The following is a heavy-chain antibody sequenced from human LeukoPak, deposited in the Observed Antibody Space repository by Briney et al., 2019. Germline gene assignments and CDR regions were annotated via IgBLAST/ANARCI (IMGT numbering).Heavy chain of an antibody. V-gene: IGHV4-30-2*01. Sequence: SQTLSLTCTVSGDSISSGGYYWSWIRQPPGKGLEWIGEINHSGSTNYNPSLKSRVTISVDTSKNQFSLKLSSVTAADTAVYYCARDRDIVVVPAAMPAQKYYYYGMDVWGQGTTVTVSS. CDR1: GDSISSGGYY. CDR3: ARDRDIVVVPAAMPAQKYYYYGMDV. CDR2: INHSGST. J-gene: IGHJ6*02. D-gene: IGHD2-2*01.